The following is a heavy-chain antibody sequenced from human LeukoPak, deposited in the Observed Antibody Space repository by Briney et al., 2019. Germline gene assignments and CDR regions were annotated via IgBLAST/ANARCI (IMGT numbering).Heavy chain of an antibody. J-gene: IGHJ4*02. CDR2: IIPILGIA. D-gene: IGHD3-22*01. V-gene: IGHV1-69*04. CDR3: ARAGGYYYDSSGYLDY. CDR1: GGTFSSYA. Sequence: SVKVPCKASGGTFSSYAISWVRQAPGQGLEWMGRIIPILGIANYAQKFQGRVTITADKSTSTAYMELSSLRSEDTAVYYCARAGGYYYDSSGYLDYWGQGTLVTVSS.